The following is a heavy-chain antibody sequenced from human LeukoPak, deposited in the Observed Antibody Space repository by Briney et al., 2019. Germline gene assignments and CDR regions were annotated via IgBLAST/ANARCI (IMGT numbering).Heavy chain of an antibody. D-gene: IGHD4-23*01. CDR3: AKDPTAGWGYGGNRHYFDY. CDR1: GFTFSNYG. V-gene: IGHV3-30*18. CDR2: ISYDGSNK. J-gene: IGHJ4*02. Sequence: PGGSLRLSCAASGFTFSNYGMHWVRQAPGKGLEWVAVISYDGSNKYYADSVRGRFTISRDNSKNTLYLQMNSLRAEDTAVCYCAKDPTAGWGYGGNRHYFDYWGQGTLVTVSS.